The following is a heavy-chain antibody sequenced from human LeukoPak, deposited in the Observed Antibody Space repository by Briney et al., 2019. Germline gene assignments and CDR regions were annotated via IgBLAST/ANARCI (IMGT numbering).Heavy chain of an antibody. CDR3: AGSIVGASRDAFDI. D-gene: IGHD1-26*01. CDR2: IYTSGST. J-gene: IGHJ3*02. Sequence: WETLSLTCTVSGGSINSYYWNWIRQPAGKGLEWIGRIYTSGSTNYNPSLKSRVTMSVDTSKNQFSLNLSSVTAADTAVYYCAGSIVGASRDAFDIWGQGTMVTVSS. CDR1: GGSINSYY. V-gene: IGHV4-4*07.